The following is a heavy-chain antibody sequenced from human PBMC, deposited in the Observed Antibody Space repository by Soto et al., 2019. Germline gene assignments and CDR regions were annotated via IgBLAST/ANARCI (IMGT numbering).Heavy chain of an antibody. CDR3: ARERGRITMVRGSGGWFDP. Sequence: QVQLVQSGAEVKKPGASVKVSCKASGYTFTSYYMHWVRQAPGQGLEWMGIINPSGGSTSYAQKFQGRVTMTRDTSTSTVYMELSSLRSEDTAVYYCARERGRITMVRGSGGWFDPRGQGTLVTVSS. V-gene: IGHV1-46*01. J-gene: IGHJ5*02. CDR2: INPSGGST. CDR1: GYTFTSYY. D-gene: IGHD3-10*01.